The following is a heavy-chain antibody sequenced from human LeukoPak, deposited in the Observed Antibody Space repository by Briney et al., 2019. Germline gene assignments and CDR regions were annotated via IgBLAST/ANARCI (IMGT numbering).Heavy chain of an antibody. CDR3: AAGGCSSTSCSYYYGMDV. CDR2: ISWNSGSI. J-gene: IGHJ6*02. D-gene: IGHD2-2*01. CDR1: GFTFDDYA. V-gene: IGHV3-9*01. Sequence: GGSLRLSCAASGFTFDDYAMHWVRQAPGKGLEWGSGISWNSGSIGYADSVKGRFTISRDNAKNSLYLQMNSLRAEDTALYYCAAGGCSSTSCSYYYGMDVWGQGTTVTVSS.